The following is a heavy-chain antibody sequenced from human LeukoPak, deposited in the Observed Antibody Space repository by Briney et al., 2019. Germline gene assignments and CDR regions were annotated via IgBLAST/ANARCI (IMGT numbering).Heavy chain of an antibody. D-gene: IGHD2/OR15-2a*01. J-gene: IGHJ4*02. CDR2: IRSQTNNHAT. V-gene: IGHV3-73*01. CDR3: TRRGGNYDF. Sequence: PGGSLGLSCAASGFTLSNAWMNWVRQASGKGPEWIGLIRSQTNNHATIYAASVKGRFTISRDDSKNTAFLQMNSLKVEDAAVYYCTRRGGNYDFWGQGTLVTVSS. CDR1: GFTLSNAW.